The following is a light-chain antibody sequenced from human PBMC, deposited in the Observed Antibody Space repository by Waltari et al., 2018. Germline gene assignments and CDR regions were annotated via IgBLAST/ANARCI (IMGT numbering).Light chain of an antibody. CDR1: QTVSSNY. V-gene: IGKV3D-20*01. CDR3: QQYGSSPLT. CDR2: DAS. J-gene: IGKJ4*01. Sequence: EIVLTQSPATLSLSPGDSATPSSRASQTVSSNYLAWYQQKPGLAPRLLISDASIRATGIPDRFSGSGSGTDFTLTISRLQPEDFAVYFCQQYGSSPLTFGGGTKVEMK.